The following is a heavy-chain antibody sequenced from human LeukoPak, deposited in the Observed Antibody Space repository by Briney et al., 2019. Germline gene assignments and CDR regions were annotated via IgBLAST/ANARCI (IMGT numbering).Heavy chain of an antibody. CDR1: GGSISSYY. V-gene: IGHV4-59*13. CDR3: ARGDVLRNFDWFGSLDP. Sequence: SETLSLTCNVSGGSISSYYWCWIRHPPRKGLEWVGYIYYSGSTNYNPSLKSRITMSVDTSKNQFSLKLSSVTAADTAVYYCARGDVLRNFDWFGSLDPWGQGTLVTVSS. CDR2: IYYSGST. J-gene: IGHJ5*02. D-gene: IGHD3-9*01.